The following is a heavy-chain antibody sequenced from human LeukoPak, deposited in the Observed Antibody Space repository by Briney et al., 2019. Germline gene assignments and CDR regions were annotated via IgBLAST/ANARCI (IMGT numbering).Heavy chain of an antibody. CDR2: IIPIFGTA. Sequence: GASVKVSYKASGGTFSSYAISWVRQAPGQGLEWMGGIIPIFGTANYAQKFQGRVTITTDESTSTAYMELSSLRSEDTAVYYCARRSAPYYDSSGYYPDAFDIWGQGTMVTVSS. CDR1: GGTFSSYA. D-gene: IGHD3-22*01. V-gene: IGHV1-69*05. CDR3: ARRSAPYYDSSGYYPDAFDI. J-gene: IGHJ3*02.